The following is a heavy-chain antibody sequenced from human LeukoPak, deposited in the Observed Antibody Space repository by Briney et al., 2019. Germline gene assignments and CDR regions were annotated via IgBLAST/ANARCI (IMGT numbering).Heavy chain of an antibody. D-gene: IGHD4-17*01. V-gene: IGHV3-66*01. Sequence: GGSLRLSCAASGFTVSSNYMSWVRQAPGKGLEWVSVIYSGGSTYYADSVKGRFTISRDNSKNTLYLQMNSLRAEDTAVYYCAKEPYGDYGDYVDYWGQGTLVTVSS. CDR2: IYSGGST. CDR1: GFTVSSNY. J-gene: IGHJ4*02. CDR3: AKEPYGDYGDYVDY.